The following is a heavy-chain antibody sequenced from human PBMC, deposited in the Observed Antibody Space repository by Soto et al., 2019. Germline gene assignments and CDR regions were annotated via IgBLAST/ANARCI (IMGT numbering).Heavy chain of an antibody. CDR3: ARARKGVIVVNWVDP. CDR2: IYYSGST. CDR1: GGSISSSSYY. J-gene: IGHJ5*02. V-gene: IGHV4-39*01. D-gene: IGHD2-2*01. Sequence: SETLSLTCTVSGGSISSSSYYWGWIRQPPGNGLEWIGSIYYSGSTYYNPSLKSRVTISVGTSKNQFSLKLSSVTAADTAVYYCARARKGVIVVNWVDPWGQGTLVTVSS.